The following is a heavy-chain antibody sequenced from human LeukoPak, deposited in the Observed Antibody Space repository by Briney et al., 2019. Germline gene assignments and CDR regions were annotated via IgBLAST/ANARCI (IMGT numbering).Heavy chain of an antibody. V-gene: IGHV3-15*01. CDR1: GFTFSNAW. CDR3: TTWGIVGATTADY. Sequence: GGSLRLSCAASGFTFSNAWMSWVRQAPGEGLEWVGRIKSKTDGGTTDYAAPVKGTFTISRDDSKNTLYLQMNSLKTEDTAVYYCTTWGIVGATTADYWGQGTLVTVSS. J-gene: IGHJ4*02. D-gene: IGHD1-26*01. CDR2: IKSKTDGGTT.